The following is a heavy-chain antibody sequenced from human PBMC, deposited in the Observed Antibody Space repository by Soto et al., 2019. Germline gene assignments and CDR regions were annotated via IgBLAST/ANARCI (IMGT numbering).Heavy chain of an antibody. CDR3: ATKCGNSYWWFDH. CDR1: GGSISSTINY. V-gene: IGHV4-39*02. D-gene: IGHD2-8*02. CDR2: IYYSGST. J-gene: IGHJ5*02. Sequence: QLQLQESGPGLVKPSETLSLSCTVSGGSISSTINYWAWIRQPPGKGLEWIGNIYYSGSTFYNPSLKSRVTMSVDTSKNHFSLKLSSVTAADTAVYYCATKCGNSYWWFDHWGQGTLVTVSS.